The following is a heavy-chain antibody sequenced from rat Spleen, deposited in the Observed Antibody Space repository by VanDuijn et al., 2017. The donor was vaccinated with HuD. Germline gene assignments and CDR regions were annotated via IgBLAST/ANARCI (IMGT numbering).Heavy chain of an antibody. CDR2: ISYDVGRT. CDR3: TTTRAYWFAY. D-gene: IGHD3-5*01. J-gene: IGHJ3*01. Sequence: EVQLVESGGGSVQPGVSLKLSCAASGFTFSDYYMAWVRQAPTKGLEWVASISYDVGRTYYRDFLKGRFTISRDNARSSLYLQVDSLRSEDMATYYCTTTRAYWFAYWGQGTLVTVSS. CDR1: GFTFSDYY. V-gene: IGHV5-20*01.